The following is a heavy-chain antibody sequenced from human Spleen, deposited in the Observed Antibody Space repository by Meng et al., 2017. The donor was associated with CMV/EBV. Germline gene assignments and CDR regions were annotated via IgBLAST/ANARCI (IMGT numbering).Heavy chain of an antibody. CDR1: GGSISSGGYY. CDR3: ARNTYRYFDY. V-gene: IGHV4-31*11. J-gene: IGHJ4*02. Sequence: LRLSCAVYGGSISSGGYYWSWIRQHPGKGLEWIGYIYYSGSTYYNPSLKSRVTISVDTSKNQFSLKLSSVTAADTAVYYCARNTYRYFDYWGQGTLVTVSS. D-gene: IGHD2-21*01. CDR2: IYYSGST.